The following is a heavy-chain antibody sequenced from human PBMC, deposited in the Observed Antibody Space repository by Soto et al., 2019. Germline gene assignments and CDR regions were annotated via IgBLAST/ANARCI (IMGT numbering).Heavy chain of an antibody. CDR1: GYTFTSYG. J-gene: IGHJ4*02. Sequence: SVKVSCKASGYTFTSYGISWVRQAPGQGLEWMGWISAYNGNTNYAQKLQGRVTMTTDTSTSTAYMELRSLRSDDTAVYYCARAFEYSSGWYDAPDSGYFDYWGQGTLVTVSS. CDR3: ARAFEYSSGWYDAPDSGYFDY. V-gene: IGHV1-18*04. D-gene: IGHD6-19*01. CDR2: ISAYNGNT.